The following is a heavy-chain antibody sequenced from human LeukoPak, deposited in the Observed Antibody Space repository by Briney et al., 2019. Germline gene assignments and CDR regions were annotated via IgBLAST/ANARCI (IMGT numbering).Heavy chain of an antibody. CDR2: IDEAGKDR. CDR3: ARASPGVVFNYFDY. Sequence: GGSLRLSCVASGFTMYSFYMRWVRQAPGKGLEWVANIDEAGKDRYYADSVKGRFTISRDNTKNSVFLDMTSLRVEDTATYFCARASPGVVFNYFDYWGQGALVPVSS. CDR1: GFTMYSFY. D-gene: IGHD2-15*01. J-gene: IGHJ4*01. V-gene: IGHV3-7*01.